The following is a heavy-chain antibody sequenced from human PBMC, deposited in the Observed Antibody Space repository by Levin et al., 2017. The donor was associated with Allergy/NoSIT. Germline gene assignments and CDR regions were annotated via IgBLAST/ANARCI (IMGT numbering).Heavy chain of an antibody. J-gene: IGHJ4*02. CDR3: VRGGCSATSFLDY. V-gene: IGHV3-74*01. CDR1: GVTFSPYY. D-gene: IGHD2-15*01. CDR2: ILRDKSIT. Sequence: GGSLRLSCAASGVTFSPYYMHWVRQAPGKGLARVSNILRDKSITNYADSVKGRFTISRDNAKNTLYLQMNSLRVEETAVYYCVRGGCSATSFLDYWGQGTLVTVSS.